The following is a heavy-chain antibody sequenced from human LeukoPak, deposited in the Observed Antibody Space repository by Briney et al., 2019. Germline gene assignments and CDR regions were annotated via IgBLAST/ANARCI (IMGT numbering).Heavy chain of an antibody. V-gene: IGHV1-46*01. CDR3: ARDHEYYYGSGSYYPGGCDY. Sequence: GASVKVSCKASGYTFTSYYMHWERQAPGQGLEWMGIINPSGGSTSYAQKFQGRVTMTRDTSTSTVYMELSSLRSEDTAVYYCARDHEYYYGSGSYYPGGCDYWGQGTLVTVSS. CDR2: INPSGGST. D-gene: IGHD3-10*01. CDR1: GYTFTSYY. J-gene: IGHJ4*02.